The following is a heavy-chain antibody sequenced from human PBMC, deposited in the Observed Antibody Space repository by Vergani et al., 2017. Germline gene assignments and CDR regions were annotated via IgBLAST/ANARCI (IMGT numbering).Heavy chain of an antibody. CDR3: ARESIAAGDAFDI. Sequence: EVQLVESGGGLFQPGGSLRLSCAASGFTASTNYMSWVRQAPGKGLEWVSVIYSGGSTYYADSVKGRFTISRDNSKNTLYLQMNSLRAEDTAVYYCARESIAAGDAFDIWGQGTMVTVSS. J-gene: IGHJ3*02. V-gene: IGHV3-66*02. CDR2: IYSGGST. CDR1: GFTASTNY. D-gene: IGHD6-13*01.